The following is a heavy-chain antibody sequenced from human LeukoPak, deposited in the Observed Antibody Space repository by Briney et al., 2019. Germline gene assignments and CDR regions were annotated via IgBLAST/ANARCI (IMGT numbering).Heavy chain of an antibody. CDR2: IYYSGST. CDR1: GGSISSYY. J-gene: IGHJ6*03. CDR3: SRDGNFDWLLPYYYMDV. Sequence: SETLSLTCTVSGGSISSYYWSWIRQPPGKGLEWVGYIYYSGSTNYNPSLQSRVTISVDTSKNQFSLKLSSVTAADTAVYYGSRDGNFDWLLPYYYMDVGGKGTTVTVSS. V-gene: IGHV4-59*01. D-gene: IGHD3-9*01.